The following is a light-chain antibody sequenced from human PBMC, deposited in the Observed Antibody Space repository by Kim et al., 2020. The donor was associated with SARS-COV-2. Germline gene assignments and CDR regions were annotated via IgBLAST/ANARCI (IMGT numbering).Light chain of an antibody. CDR1: QGISSY. Sequence: AIWITQSPSSLSASTGDRVTITCRASQGISSYLAWYQQKPGKVPKLLIYAASTLQSGVPSRFSGSGSGTDFTLTISCLQSEDFATYYCQQYYSYPHTFGQGTKLEIK. J-gene: IGKJ2*01. V-gene: IGKV1-8*01. CDR3: QQYYSYPHT. CDR2: AAS.